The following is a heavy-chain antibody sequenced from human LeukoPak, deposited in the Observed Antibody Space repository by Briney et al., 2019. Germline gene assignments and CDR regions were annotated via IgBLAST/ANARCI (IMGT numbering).Heavy chain of an antibody. CDR2: IKQDGSEK. CDR3: AREMAGDFWSGYYSPYYCYGMDV. J-gene: IGHJ6*02. Sequence: GGSLRLSCAASGFTFSSYWMSWVRQAPGKGLEWVANIKQDGSEKYYVDSVKGRFTISRDNAKNSLYLQMNSLRAEDTAVYYCAREMAGDFWSGYYSPYYCYGMDVWGQGTTVTVSS. D-gene: IGHD3-3*01. CDR1: GFTFSSYW. V-gene: IGHV3-7*01.